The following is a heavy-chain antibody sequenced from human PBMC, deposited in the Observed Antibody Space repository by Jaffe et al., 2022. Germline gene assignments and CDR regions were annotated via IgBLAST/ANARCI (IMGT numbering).Heavy chain of an antibody. J-gene: IGHJ3*01. D-gene: IGHD2-8*02. CDR1: GYTFTTYA. CDR2: LNGGDGNT. V-gene: IGHV1-3*01. CDR3: ARVVLRYCPGNECWNDGFDV. Sequence: QVQLVQSGAEVKKPGASVKVSCKASGYTFTTYAMHWVRQAPGQRLEWMGFLNGGDGNTQYPQHFQDRVTITWDTSATTAYLELTSLRSEDTAVYYCARVVLRYCPGNECWNDGFDVWGQGTMLTVSS.